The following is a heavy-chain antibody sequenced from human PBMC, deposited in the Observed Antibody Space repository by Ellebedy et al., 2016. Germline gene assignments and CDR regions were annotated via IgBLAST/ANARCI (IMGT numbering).Heavy chain of an antibody. CDR3: ASSPARFLGTAN. CDR1: GGSFSGYY. D-gene: IGHD3-3*01. V-gene: IGHV4-34*01. CDR2: INHSGST. J-gene: IGHJ4*02. Sequence: SETLSLTXAVYGGSFSGYYWSWIRQPPGKGLEWIGEINHSGSTNYNPSLKSRVTISVDTSKNQFSLKLSSVTAADTAVYYCASSPARFLGTANWGQGTLVTVSS.